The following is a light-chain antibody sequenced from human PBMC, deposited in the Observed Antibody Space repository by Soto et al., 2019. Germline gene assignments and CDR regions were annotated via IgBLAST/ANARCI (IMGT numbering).Light chain of an antibody. V-gene: IGKV3-15*01. CDR2: GAS. CDR3: QQYHNWPVT. J-gene: IGKJ4*01. CDR1: QNVYNK. Sequence: EIVMTQSPATLSVSPGARVTFSCRASQNVYNKLAWYQHKPGQAPRLLISGASTGATGVPPRFSGSGSGTDFTLTVNSLQSEDIAVYYCQQYHNWPVTFGGGTKVDIK.